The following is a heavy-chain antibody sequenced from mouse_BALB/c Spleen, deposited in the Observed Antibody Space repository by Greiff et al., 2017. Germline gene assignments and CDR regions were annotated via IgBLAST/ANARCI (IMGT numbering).Heavy chain of an antibody. CDR1: GYSITSGYY. CDR3: AAYYGNAMDY. Sequence: ESGPGLVKPSQSLSLTCSVTGYSITSGYYWNWIRQFPGNKLEWMGYISYDGSNNYNPSLKNRISITRDTSKNQFFLKLNSVTTEDTATYYCAAYYGNAMDYWGQGTSVTVSS. J-gene: IGHJ4*01. V-gene: IGHV3-6*02. CDR2: ISYDGSN. D-gene: IGHD2-10*01.